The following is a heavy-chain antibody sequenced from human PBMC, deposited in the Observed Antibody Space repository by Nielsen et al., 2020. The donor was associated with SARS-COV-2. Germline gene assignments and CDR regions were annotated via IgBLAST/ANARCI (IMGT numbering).Heavy chain of an antibody. V-gene: IGHV3-74*01. CDR1: GFTFSSYS. D-gene: IGHD4-17*01. Sequence: GGSLRLSCAASGFTFSSYSMNWVRQAPGKGLVWVSRINSDGSSTSYADSVKGRFTISRDNAKNTLYLQMNSLRAEDTAVYYCARGQEPYGDYVDYWGQGTLVTVSS. CDR2: INSDGSST. J-gene: IGHJ4*02. CDR3: ARGQEPYGDYVDY.